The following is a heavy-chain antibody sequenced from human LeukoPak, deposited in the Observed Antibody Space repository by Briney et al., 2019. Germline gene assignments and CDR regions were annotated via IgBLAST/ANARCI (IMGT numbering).Heavy chain of an antibody. CDR2: ISAYNGDT. Sequence: ASVKVSCKASGYTFTRYGISWVRQAPGQGLEWMGWISAYNGDTNYAQTLQDRITMTTDTSTSTAYMELRSLRSDDTAVYYCARARGIVGATRWFDPWGQGTLVTVSS. J-gene: IGHJ5*02. CDR1: GYTFTRYG. V-gene: IGHV1-18*01. D-gene: IGHD1-26*01. CDR3: ARARGIVGATRWFDP.